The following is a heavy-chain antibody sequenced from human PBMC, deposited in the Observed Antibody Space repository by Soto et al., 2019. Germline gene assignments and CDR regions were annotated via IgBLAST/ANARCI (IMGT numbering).Heavy chain of an antibody. CDR1: GYTFTSYG. CDR3: ARDVNYYDSSGYYQLLDY. J-gene: IGHJ4*02. Sequence: ASVKVSCKASGYTFTSYGISWVRQAPGQGLEWMGWISAYNGSTNYAQKLQGRVTMTTDTSTSTAYMELRSLRSDDTAVYYCARDVNYYDSSGYYQLLDYWGQGTLVTVSS. V-gene: IGHV1-18*01. CDR2: ISAYNGST. D-gene: IGHD3-22*01.